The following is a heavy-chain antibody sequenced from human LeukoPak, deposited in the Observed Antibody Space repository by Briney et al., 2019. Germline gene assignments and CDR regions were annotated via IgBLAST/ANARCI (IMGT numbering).Heavy chain of an antibody. J-gene: IGHJ5*02. V-gene: IGHV5-51*01. CDR3: ARLRHSSGWEPENWFDP. Sequence: KGGESLKIACKGSGYSFTSYWIGWVRQMPGKGLEWMGIIYPGDSDTRYSPSFQGQVTISADKSISTAYLQWSSLKASDTAMYYCARLRHSSGWEPENWFDPWGQGTLVTVSS. D-gene: IGHD6-19*01. CDR2: IYPGDSDT. CDR1: GYSFTSYW.